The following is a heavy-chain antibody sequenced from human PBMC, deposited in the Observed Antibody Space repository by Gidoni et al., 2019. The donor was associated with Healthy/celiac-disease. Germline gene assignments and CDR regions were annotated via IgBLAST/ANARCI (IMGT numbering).Heavy chain of an antibody. V-gene: IGHV3-21*01. J-gene: IGHJ6*02. CDR2: ISSSSSYI. CDR1: GFIFSSYS. Sequence: EVQLVESGVGLVKPGGSLRLSCAASGFIFSSYSMNWVRQAPGKGLEWVSAISSSSSYIYYADSVKGRFTISRDNAKNSLYLQMNSLRAEDTAVYYCARGPGSGMDVWGQGTTVTVSS. CDR3: ARGPGSGMDV.